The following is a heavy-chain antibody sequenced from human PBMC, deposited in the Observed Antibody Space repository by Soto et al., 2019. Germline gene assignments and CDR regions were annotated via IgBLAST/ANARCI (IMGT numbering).Heavy chain of an antibody. CDR3: ASQTTVTPYYYGMDV. V-gene: IGHV1-69*13. CDR2: IIPIFGTA. J-gene: IGHJ6*02. Sequence: ASVKVSCKASGGTFSSYAISWVRQAPGQGLEWMGGIIPIFGTANYAQKFQGRVTITADESTSTAYMELSSLRSEDTAVYYCASQTTVTPYYYGMDVWGQGTTVTVSS. CDR1: GGTFSSYA. D-gene: IGHD4-4*01.